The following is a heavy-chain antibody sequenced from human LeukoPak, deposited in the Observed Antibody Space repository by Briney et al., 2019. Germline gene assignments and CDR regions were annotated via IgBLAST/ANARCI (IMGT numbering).Heavy chain of an antibody. CDR3: ARAKGFHILVIIGDY. Sequence: PGGSLRLSCAASGFTFSNYAMTWVRQAPGKGLEWVSTIGNNGGSSYYADSVKGRFTISRDNSKDTLYLQMNGLRAEDTAVYFCARAKGFHILVIIGDYWGPGTLVTVSS. CDR1: GFTFSNYA. J-gene: IGHJ4*02. CDR2: IGNNGGSS. V-gene: IGHV3-23*01. D-gene: IGHD3-22*01.